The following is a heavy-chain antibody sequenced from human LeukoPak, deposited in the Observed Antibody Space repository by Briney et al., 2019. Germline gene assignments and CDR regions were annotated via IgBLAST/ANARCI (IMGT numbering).Heavy chain of an antibody. CDR1: GYTFTDYY. D-gene: IGHD3-10*01. J-gene: IGHJ5*02. V-gene: IGHV1-2*02. CDR3: ARGDYYGSPKVVAA. Sequence: GASVKVSCKASGYTFTDYYINWVRQAPGQGLEWIGWINPNSGDTNYAQKFQDRVTMTRDTSISTAYIELNFLRSDDTAVLYCARGDYYGSPKVVAAWGQGTLVTVSS. CDR2: INPNSGDT.